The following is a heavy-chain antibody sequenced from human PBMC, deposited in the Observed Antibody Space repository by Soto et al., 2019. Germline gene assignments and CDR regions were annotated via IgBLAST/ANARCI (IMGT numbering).Heavy chain of an antibody. CDR3: ARTLSDFWSGYGFDY. D-gene: IGHD3-3*01. CDR2: IYYSGST. Sequence: SETLSLTCTVSGGSISSYYWSWIRQPPGKGLEWIGYIYYSGSTNYNPSLKSRVTISVDTSKNQFSLKLSSVTAADTAVYYCARTLSDFWSGYGFDYWGQGTLVTVSS. CDR1: GGSISSYY. J-gene: IGHJ4*02. V-gene: IGHV4-59*01.